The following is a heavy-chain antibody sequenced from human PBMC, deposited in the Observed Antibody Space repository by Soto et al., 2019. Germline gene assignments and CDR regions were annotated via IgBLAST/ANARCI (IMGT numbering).Heavy chain of an antibody. D-gene: IGHD2-15*01. J-gene: IGHJ6*02. Sequence: PSETLSLTCAVYGGSFSGYYWNWIRQPPGKGLEWIGQINHSGSTNYNPSLQSRVTISVDTSKNQFSLKLNSVTAADTAVYYCARARRKGYCSGGSCGLDVWGQGTTVTVSS. CDR3: ARARRKGYCSGGSCGLDV. V-gene: IGHV4-34*01. CDR1: GGSFSGYY. CDR2: INHSGST.